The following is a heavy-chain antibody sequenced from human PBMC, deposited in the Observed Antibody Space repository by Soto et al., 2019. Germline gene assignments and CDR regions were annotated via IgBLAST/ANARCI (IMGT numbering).Heavy chain of an antibody. Sequence: PGESLKISCTGFGYTFTTFWISWVRQMPGKGLEWMGRIDPGDTYATYSPAFQGHVTISADKATSTAYLQWSSLKASDTAMYYCARIYCNTTTCDSWFDPWGQGNLVTVSS. CDR1: GYTFTTFW. CDR3: ARIYCNTTTCDSWFDP. J-gene: IGHJ5*02. D-gene: IGHD2-2*01. CDR2: IDPGDTYA. V-gene: IGHV5-10-1*01.